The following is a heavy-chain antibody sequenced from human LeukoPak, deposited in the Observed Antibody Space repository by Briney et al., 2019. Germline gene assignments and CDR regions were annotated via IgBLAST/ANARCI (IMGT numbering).Heavy chain of an antibody. CDR1: GFIFNNYA. J-gene: IGHJ6*02. CDR2: ISWNSGSI. Sequence: GGSLRLSCAGSGFIFNNYAMHWVRHPLGKGLEWVSGISWNSGSIDYADSVKGRFTISRDNSKNTLYLQMNSLRAEDTAVYYCARGSLNGDYYYYGMDVWGQGTTVTVSS. V-gene: IGHV3-9*01. CDR3: ARGSLNGDYYYYGMDV. D-gene: IGHD2-8*01.